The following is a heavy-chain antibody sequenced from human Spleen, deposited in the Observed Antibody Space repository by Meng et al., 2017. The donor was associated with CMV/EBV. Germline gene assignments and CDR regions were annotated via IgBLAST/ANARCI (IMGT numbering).Heavy chain of an antibody. Sequence: SVKVSCKASGGTFSSLAISWLRQAPGQGLEWMGGVVPFLNGADYAQKFQGRVTITADKSTNIAYIELTSLRSEDSAVYFCATPARGYCTSPTCFSALVYYYYGMDVWGQGTTVTVSS. V-gene: IGHV1-69*10. D-gene: IGHD2-2*01. CDR1: GGTFSSLA. J-gene: IGHJ6*02. CDR2: VVPFLNGA. CDR3: ATPARGYCTSPTCFSALVYYYYGMDV.